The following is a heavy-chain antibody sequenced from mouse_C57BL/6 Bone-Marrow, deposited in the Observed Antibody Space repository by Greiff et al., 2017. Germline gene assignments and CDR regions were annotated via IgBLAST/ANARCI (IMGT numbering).Heavy chain of an antibody. V-gene: IGHV1-4*01. Sequence: QVQLQQSGAELARPGASVKMSCKASGYTFTSYTMHWVKQRPGPGLEWIGYINPSSGYTTYNQKFKDKATLTADKSSSTAYMQLSSLTSEDSAVYYCATNWGFDYWGQGTTLTVSS. CDR3: ATNWGFDY. CDR2: INPSSGYT. D-gene: IGHD4-1*01. J-gene: IGHJ2*01. CDR1: GYTFTSYT.